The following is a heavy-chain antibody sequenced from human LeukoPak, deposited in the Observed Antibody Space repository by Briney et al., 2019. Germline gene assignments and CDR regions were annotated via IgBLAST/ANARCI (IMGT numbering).Heavy chain of an antibody. Sequence: GGPLRPSCQPFGFILISFAIHWARKAPGRGRGWGAVISYDGSNKYYADSVKGRFTISRDNSKNTLYLQMNSLRAEDTAVYYCARAWATVTSVFDYWGQGTLVTVSS. J-gene: IGHJ4*02. CDR2: ISYDGSNK. V-gene: IGHV3-30-3*01. CDR1: GFILISFA. D-gene: IGHD4-17*01. CDR3: ARAWATVTSVFDY.